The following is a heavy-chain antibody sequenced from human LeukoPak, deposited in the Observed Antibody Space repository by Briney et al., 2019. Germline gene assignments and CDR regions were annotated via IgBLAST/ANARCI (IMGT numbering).Heavy chain of an antibody. Sequence: SETLSLTCTVSGDSISSSSYYWGWIRQPPGKGLEWIGSIFYSGSTYYNPSLERRVTISVDTSKNQFSLKQSSVTAADTAVFYCARHLITAAAGTLGNYFDYWGQGTLVTVSS. CDR3: ARHLITAAAGTLGNYFDY. J-gene: IGHJ4*02. CDR2: IFYSGST. CDR1: GDSISSSSYY. V-gene: IGHV4-39*01. D-gene: IGHD1-1*01.